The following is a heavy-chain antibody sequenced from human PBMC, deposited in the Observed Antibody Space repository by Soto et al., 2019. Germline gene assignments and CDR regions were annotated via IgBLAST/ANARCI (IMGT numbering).Heavy chain of an antibody. D-gene: IGHD5-18*01. Sequence: QVQLVQSGAEVKKPGSSVKVSCKASVGTFSSYAISWVRQAPGQGLEWMGGIIPIFGTANYAQKFQGRVTITADESTSTAYMELSSLRSEDTAVYYCAREGDTAMVEDDAFDIWGQGTMVTVSS. CDR1: VGTFSSYA. CDR2: IIPIFGTA. J-gene: IGHJ3*02. CDR3: AREGDTAMVEDDAFDI. V-gene: IGHV1-69*12.